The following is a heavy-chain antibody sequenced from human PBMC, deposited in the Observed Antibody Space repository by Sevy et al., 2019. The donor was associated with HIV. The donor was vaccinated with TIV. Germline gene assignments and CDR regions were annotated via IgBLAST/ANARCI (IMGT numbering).Heavy chain of an antibody. V-gene: IGHV3-20*01. D-gene: IGHD3-22*01. CDR2: INWNGGST. Sequence: GESLKISCAASGFTFDDYGMSWVRQAPGKGLEWVSGINWNGGSTGYADSVKGRFTISRDNAKNSLYLQMNSLRAEDTALYHCARGADGRVVVITGAFDIWGQGTMVTVSS. CDR1: GFTFDDYG. J-gene: IGHJ3*02. CDR3: ARGADGRVVVITGAFDI.